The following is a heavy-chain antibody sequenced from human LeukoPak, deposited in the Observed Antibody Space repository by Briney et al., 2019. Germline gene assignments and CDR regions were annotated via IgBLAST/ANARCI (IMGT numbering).Heavy chain of an antibody. J-gene: IGHJ3*02. Sequence: SETLSLTCAVYGGSFSGYYWSWIRQPPGKWLEWIGEINHSGSTNYNPSLKSRVTISVDTSKNQFSLKLSSVTAADTAVYYCARPYSSSWYTAFDIWGQGTMVTVSS. D-gene: IGHD6-13*01. CDR2: INHSGST. CDR3: ARPYSSSWYTAFDI. V-gene: IGHV4-34*01. CDR1: GGSFSGYY.